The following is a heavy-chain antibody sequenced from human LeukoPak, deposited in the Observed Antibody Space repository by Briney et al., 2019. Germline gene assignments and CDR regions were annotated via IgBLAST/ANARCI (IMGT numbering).Heavy chain of an antibody. CDR2: IYYSGSN. V-gene: IGHV4-39*01. J-gene: IGHJ4*02. CDR1: GGSISSSPYY. D-gene: IGHD3-22*01. CDR3: ARGSGYYGEDFEY. Sequence: SETLSLTCTVSGGSISSSPYYSGWVRQPPGKGLDRIGSIYYSGSNDYNPSLKSRVTISVDTSKNQFSLKLRSVTAADTAVYYCARGSGYYGEDFEYWGQGTLVTVSS.